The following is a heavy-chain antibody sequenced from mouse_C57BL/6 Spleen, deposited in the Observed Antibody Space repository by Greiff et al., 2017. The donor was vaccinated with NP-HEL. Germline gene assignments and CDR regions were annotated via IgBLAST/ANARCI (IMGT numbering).Heavy chain of an antibody. V-gene: IGHV5-6*01. D-gene: IGHD3-2*02. J-gene: IGHJ4*01. CDR1: GFTFSSYG. Sequence: EVQLVESGGDLVKPGGSLKLSCAASGFTFSSYGMSWVRQTPDKRLEWVATISSGGSYTYYPDSVKGRFTISRDNAKNTLYLQMSSLKSEDTAMYYCARPGTAQATVAMDYWGQGTSVTVSS. CDR3: ARPGTAQATVAMDY. CDR2: ISSGGSYT.